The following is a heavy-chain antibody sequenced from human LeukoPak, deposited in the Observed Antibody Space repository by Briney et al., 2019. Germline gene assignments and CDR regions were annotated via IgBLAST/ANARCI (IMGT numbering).Heavy chain of an antibody. V-gene: IGHV4-34*01. CDR2: INHSGST. CDR1: GGSFSGYY. Sequence: PSETLSLTCAVYGGSFSGYYWSWIRQPPGKGLEWIGEINHSGSTNYNPSLKSRVTISVDTSKNQFSLKLSSVTAADTAVYYCARPLWFGSSEGDYYYMDVWGEGTTVTVSS. CDR3: ARPLWFGSSEGDYYYMDV. D-gene: IGHD3-10*01. J-gene: IGHJ6*03.